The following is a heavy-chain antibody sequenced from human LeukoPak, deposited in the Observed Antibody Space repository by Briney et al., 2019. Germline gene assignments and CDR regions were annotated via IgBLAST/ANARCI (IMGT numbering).Heavy chain of an antibody. Sequence: PGGSLRLSCAASGFTFSNYGMGWVRQAPGKGLEWVSVISASGGGTYYADSVKGRFTISRDNSKNTLYLQVNSLRAEDTAVYYCAKDPLVRGATYDFWGQGTLVTVSS. CDR2: ISASGGGT. D-gene: IGHD3-10*01. J-gene: IGHJ4*02. CDR3: AKDPLVRGATYDF. CDR1: GFTFSNYG. V-gene: IGHV3-23*01.